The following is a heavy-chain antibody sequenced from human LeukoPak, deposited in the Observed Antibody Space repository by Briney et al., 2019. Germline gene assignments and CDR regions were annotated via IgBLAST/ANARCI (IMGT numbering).Heavy chain of an antibody. D-gene: IGHD1-26*01. V-gene: IGHV4-59*01. J-gene: IGHJ4*02. Sequence: PSETLSLTCTVSGGSISSDYWSWLRQPPGKGLEWIGYIYYIGSTNYNPSLKSRITISVDTSKSHFSLKLSSVTAADTAVYYCARVVGATGSSDYWGQGTLVTVSS. CDR1: GGSISSDY. CDR3: ARVVGATGSSDY. CDR2: IYYIGST.